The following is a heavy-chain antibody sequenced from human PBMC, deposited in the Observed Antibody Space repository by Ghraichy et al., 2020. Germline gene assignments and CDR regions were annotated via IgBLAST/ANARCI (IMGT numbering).Heavy chain of an antibody. CDR2: ITSGISTI. V-gene: IGHV3-48*02. J-gene: IGHJ4*02. CDR3: ARGGLRSFDY. D-gene: IGHD4-17*01. CDR1: GFTFSSYA. Sequence: ETLSLTCAASGFTFSSYAMYWVRQAPGKGLEWVSHITSGISTIYYADSVKGRFTISRDNAKNSLFLQMNSLRDEDTAVYYCARGGLRSFDYWGQGTLVTVSS.